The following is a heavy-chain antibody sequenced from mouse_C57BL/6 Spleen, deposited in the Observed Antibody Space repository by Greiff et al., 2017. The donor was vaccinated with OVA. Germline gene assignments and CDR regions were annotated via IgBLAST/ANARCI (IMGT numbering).Heavy chain of an antibody. Sequence: VKLMESGPGLVAPSQSLSITCTVSGFSLTSYAISWVRQPPGKGLEWLGVIWTGGGTNYNSALKSRLSISKDNSKSQVFLKMNSLQTDDTARYYCARKRDYGYDWYFDVWGTGTTVTVSS. V-gene: IGHV2-9-1*01. D-gene: IGHD2-2*01. CDR1: GFSLTSYA. J-gene: IGHJ1*03. CDR3: ARKRDYGYDWYFDV. CDR2: IWTGGGT.